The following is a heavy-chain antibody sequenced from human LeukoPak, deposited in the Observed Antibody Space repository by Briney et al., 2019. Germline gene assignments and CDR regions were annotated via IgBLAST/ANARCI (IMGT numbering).Heavy chain of an antibody. CDR1: GFTFSSYA. D-gene: IGHD3-10*01. CDR3: AKDTVAIRGVIISGSRGCYFDY. J-gene: IGHJ4*02. Sequence: GGSLRLSCAASGFTFSSYAMSWVRQAPGKGLEWVSGISYSGHSTYYADSVKGRFTVSRDNSKNTLYLQMNSLRAEDTAVYYCAKDTVAIRGVIISGSRGCYFDYWGQGTLVAVSS. CDR2: ISYSGHST. V-gene: IGHV3-23*01.